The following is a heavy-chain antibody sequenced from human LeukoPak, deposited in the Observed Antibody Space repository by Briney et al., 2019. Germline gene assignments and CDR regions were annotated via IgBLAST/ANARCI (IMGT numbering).Heavy chain of an antibody. Sequence: AGALRLSCAASGFTCSSDAMSWVRQAPGKVLEGVSAISGSGGSTYYAGSVKGRFTISRDNSQNQLYLQMTSLRAEDKAVYYCAKGGYDYVWGSYRPLPPDYWGQGTLVTVSS. V-gene: IGHV3-23*01. CDR3: AKGGYDYVWGSYRPLPPDY. CDR1: GFTCSSDA. J-gene: IGHJ4*02. CDR2: ISGSGGST. D-gene: IGHD3-16*02.